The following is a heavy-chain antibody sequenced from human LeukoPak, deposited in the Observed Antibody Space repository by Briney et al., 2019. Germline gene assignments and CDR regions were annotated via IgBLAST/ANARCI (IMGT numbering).Heavy chain of an antibody. CDR3: ARGRSRNGGSRNWFDP. Sequence: SETLSLTRAFCVGSYRAYYWSWIRHPPGRGLECIGEINQSGSTNYNPSLKSRITVSVDPSKNQFSLKLSSVTAADTAVYYCARGRSRNGGSRNWFDPWGQGTLVTVSS. V-gene: IGHV4-34*01. J-gene: IGHJ5*02. CDR1: VGSYRAYY. CDR2: INQSGST. D-gene: IGHD1-26*01.